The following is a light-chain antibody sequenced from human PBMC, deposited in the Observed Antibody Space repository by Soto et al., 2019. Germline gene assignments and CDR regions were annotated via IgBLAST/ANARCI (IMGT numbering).Light chain of an antibody. CDR1: QGISSY. Sequence: AIRMTQSPSSFSASTGDRVTITCRASQGISSYLAWYQQKPGKAPKLLIYPASTLQSGVQSRFSGSGSGTDCTLTISGLQSEDFATYYCQQDYSYPLPFGPGTKVDIK. CDR3: QQDYSYPLP. V-gene: IGKV1-8*01. CDR2: PAS. J-gene: IGKJ3*01.